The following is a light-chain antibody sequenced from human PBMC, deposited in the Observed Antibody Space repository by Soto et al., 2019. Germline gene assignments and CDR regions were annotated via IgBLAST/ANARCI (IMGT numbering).Light chain of an antibody. CDR1: QSVSSSY. Sequence: EMVLTHSRGTLSLSPGARATLSCRASQSVSSSYLAWDQQKPGQAPRLLIYGASSRATGIPDRFSGSGSGTDFTLTISGLEPEDCAVYYCQRYGSSPYTFGQGTKVESK. CDR2: GAS. J-gene: IGKJ2*01. V-gene: IGKV3-20*01. CDR3: QRYGSSPYT.